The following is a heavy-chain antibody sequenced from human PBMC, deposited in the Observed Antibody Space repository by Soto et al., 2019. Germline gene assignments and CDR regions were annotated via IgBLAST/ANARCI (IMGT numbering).Heavy chain of an antibody. V-gene: IGHV3-11*01. CDR3: ARAFLPSYSSSWYFDY. Sequence: GGSLRLSCAASGFTFSDYYMSWIRQAPGKGLEWVSYISSSGSTIYYADSVKGRFTISRDNAKNSLYLQMNSLRAEDTAVYYCARAFLPSYSSSWYFDYWGQGTLVTVSS. CDR1: GFTFSDYY. J-gene: IGHJ4*02. D-gene: IGHD6-13*01. CDR2: ISSSGSTI.